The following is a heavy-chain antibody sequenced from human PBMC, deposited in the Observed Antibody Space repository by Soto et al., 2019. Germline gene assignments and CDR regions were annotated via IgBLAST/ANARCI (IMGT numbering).Heavy chain of an antibody. J-gene: IGHJ5*02. CDR2: IWYDGSNK. D-gene: IGHD3-22*01. CDR1: GFTFSSYG. CDR3: ARDPVRDDYDSGDYYT. V-gene: IGHV3-33*01. Sequence: GGSLRLSCAASGFTFSSYGMHWVRQAPGKGLEWVAVIWYDGSNKYYADSVKGRFTISRDNSRNTLYLQMNSLRAEDTAVYYCARDPVRDDYDSGDYYTWGQGTLVTVSS.